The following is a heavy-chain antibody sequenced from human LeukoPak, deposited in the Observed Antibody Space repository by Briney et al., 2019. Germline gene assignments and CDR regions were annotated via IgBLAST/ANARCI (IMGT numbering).Heavy chain of an antibody. CDR2: ISGSGGST. V-gene: IGHV3-23*01. J-gene: IGHJ4*02. CDR3: AKDLWGASYHY. D-gene: IGHD3-16*02. CDR1: GFTFSSYA. Sequence: GGSLRLSCAASGFTFSSYAMSWVRQAPGKELEWVSAISGSGGSTYYADSVKGRFTISRDNSKNTLYLQMNSLRAEDTAVYYCAKDLWGASYHYWGQGTLVTVSS.